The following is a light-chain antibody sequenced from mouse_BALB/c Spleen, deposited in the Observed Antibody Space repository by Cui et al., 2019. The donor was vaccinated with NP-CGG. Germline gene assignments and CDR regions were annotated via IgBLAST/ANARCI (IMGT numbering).Light chain of an antibody. CDR3: ALWYSNHWV. J-gene: IGLJ1*01. Sequence: QAVVTPESALTTSPGETVTLTCRSGTGAVTTSNYANWVQEKPDHLFTGLIGGTNNRVPGIPARFSGSLIGDKAALTITGAQTEDEAIYFCALWYSNHWVFGGGTKLTVL. CDR1: TGAVTTSNY. CDR2: GTN. V-gene: IGLV1*01.